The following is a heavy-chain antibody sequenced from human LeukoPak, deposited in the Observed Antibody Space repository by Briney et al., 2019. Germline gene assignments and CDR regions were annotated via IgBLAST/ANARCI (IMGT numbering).Heavy chain of an antibody. CDR3: ASRIPGSGSYYFNWFDP. D-gene: IGHD3-10*01. V-gene: IGHV3-48*03. Sequence: GGSLRLSCAASGFTFSSYEMNWVRQAPGKGLEWVSYISSSGSTIYYADSVKGRFTISRDNAKNTLYLQMNSLRAEDTAVYYCASRIPGSGSYYFNWFDPWGQGTLVTVSS. CDR1: GFTFSSYE. CDR2: ISSSGSTI. J-gene: IGHJ5*02.